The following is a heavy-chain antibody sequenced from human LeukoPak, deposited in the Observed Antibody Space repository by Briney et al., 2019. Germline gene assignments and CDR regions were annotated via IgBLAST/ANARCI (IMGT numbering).Heavy chain of an antibody. J-gene: IGHJ3*02. Sequence: ASVKVSCKASGYTFTSYYMHWVRQAPGHGLEWMGIINPSGGSTSYGQKVQGRGTMTRDTSTSTVYMELSSLRSEDTAVYYWAREGYGGPRSAFDIWGQGTMVTVSS. V-gene: IGHV1-46*01. D-gene: IGHD1-26*01. CDR3: AREGYGGPRSAFDI. CDR2: INPSGGST. CDR1: GYTFTSYY.